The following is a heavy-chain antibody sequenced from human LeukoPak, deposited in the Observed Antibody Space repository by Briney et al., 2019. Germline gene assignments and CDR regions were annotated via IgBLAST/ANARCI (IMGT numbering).Heavy chain of an antibody. CDR3: ARHQEVSGYFDY. V-gene: IGHV1-2*02. CDR1: GYRFTGCY. Sequence: ASVKVSCKASGYRFTGCYMHWVRQAPGQGLEWMGWINPNSGVTNYAQNFQGRVSMTRDTSISTAYMELSRLRSDDTAVHYCARHQEVSGYFDYWGQGTLVTVSS. J-gene: IGHJ4*02. D-gene: IGHD3-16*02. CDR2: INPNSGVT.